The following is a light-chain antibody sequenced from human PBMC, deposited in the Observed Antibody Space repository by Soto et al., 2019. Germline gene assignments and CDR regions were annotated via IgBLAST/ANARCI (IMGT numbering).Light chain of an antibody. J-gene: IGKJ1*01. CDR3: QQYNNWPWT. V-gene: IGKV3-15*01. CDR1: QSVSSN. Sequence: IVIPQSPATLSVSPGERATLSCRASQSVSSNLAWYQQKTGQSPRLLIYGASTRDTGIPARFSGMGSGTEFTLPISRLQSEDFAVYYCQQYNNWPWTFGQGTKVDIK. CDR2: GAS.